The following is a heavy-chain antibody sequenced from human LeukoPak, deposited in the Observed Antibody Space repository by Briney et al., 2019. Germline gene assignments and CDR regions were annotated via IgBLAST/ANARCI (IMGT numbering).Heavy chain of an antibody. CDR3: AARNY. D-gene: IGHD1-14*01. J-gene: IGHJ4*02. CDR2: IYSRGAT. CDR1: GFSVSNNY. V-gene: IGHV3-53*01. Sequence: GGSLRLSCAASGFSVSNNYMSWVRQAPGKGLEGVSVIYSRGATYYAASVKGRFTIPRDNSKNTLYLQMNSLRVEDTAVYYCAARNYWGQGTLVTVSS.